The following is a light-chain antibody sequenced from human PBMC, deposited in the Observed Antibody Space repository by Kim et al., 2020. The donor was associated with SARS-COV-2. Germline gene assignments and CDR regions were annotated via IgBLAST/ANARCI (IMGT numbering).Light chain of an antibody. J-gene: IGLJ2*01. CDR2: QDS. CDR1: KLGDKY. Sequence: SYELTQPPSVSVSPGQPASITCAGDKLGDKYACWYQQKPGQSPVLVTYQDSKRPSGIPERFSGSNSGNTATLTISGTQAMDEADYYCQAWDSSTVVFGG. V-gene: IGLV3-1*01. CDR3: QAWDSSTVV.